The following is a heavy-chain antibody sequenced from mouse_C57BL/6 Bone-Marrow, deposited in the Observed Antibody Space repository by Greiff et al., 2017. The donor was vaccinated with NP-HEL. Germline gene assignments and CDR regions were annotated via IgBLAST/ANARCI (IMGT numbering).Heavy chain of an antibody. CDR2: IYPGDGDT. V-gene: IGHV1-80*01. CDR1: GYAFSSYW. CDR3: ARGAY. Sequence: QVQLQQSGAELVKPGASVKISCKASGYAFSSYWMNWVKQRPGKGLEWIGKIYPGDGDTNYTRTFTDTASLTADKSSTTAYMQLISLTAEDSSVDFCARGAYWGQGTLVTVSA. J-gene: IGHJ3*01.